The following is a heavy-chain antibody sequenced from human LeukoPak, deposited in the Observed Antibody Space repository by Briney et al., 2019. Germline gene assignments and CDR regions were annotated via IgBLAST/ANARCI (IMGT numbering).Heavy chain of an antibody. Sequence: ASVKVSCKTSGYTFSNYGISWVRQAPGQGLKWMGWISAYNGDTDYAQEFQGRVTMTTDTSTSTAYMQLRSLRSDDTAVYYCARGPYCSSTSCYGAYYSYYGMDVWGQGTTVTVSS. V-gene: IGHV1-18*01. CDR2: ISAYNGDT. J-gene: IGHJ6*02. CDR3: ARGPYCSSTSCYGAYYSYYGMDV. CDR1: GYTFSNYG. D-gene: IGHD2-2*01.